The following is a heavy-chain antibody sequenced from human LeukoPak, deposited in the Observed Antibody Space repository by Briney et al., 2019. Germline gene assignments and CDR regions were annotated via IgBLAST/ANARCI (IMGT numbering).Heavy chain of an antibody. V-gene: IGHV4-31*03. D-gene: IGHD3-9*01. CDR2: IYHSGST. Sequence: SETLSLTCTVSGGSISSGGYYWSWIRQHPGKGLEWIGYIYHSGSTYYNPSLKSRVTIFGDTSKNQFFLKLSSVTAADTAVYYCARARYVNSFYAFDIWGQGTLVTVSS. CDR1: GGSISSGGYY. CDR3: ARARYVNSFYAFDI. J-gene: IGHJ3*02.